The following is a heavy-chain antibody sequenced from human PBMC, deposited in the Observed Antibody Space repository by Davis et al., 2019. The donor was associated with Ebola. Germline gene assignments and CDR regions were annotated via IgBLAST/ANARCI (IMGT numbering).Heavy chain of an antibody. J-gene: IGHJ4*02. CDR1: GGSINSYY. CDR3: ARTPGHFDY. V-gene: IGHV4-59*01. CDR2: IYYSGST. D-gene: IGHD7-27*01. Sequence: SETLSLTCSVSGGSINSYYWSWIRQPPGKGLEWIGYIYYSGSTNYNPSLKSRVTISVDTSKNQFSLKLTSVTAADTAVYYCARTPGHFDYWGQGALVTVS.